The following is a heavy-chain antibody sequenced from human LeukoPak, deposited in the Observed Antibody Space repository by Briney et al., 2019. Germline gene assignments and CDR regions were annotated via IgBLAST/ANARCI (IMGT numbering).Heavy chain of an antibody. CDR2: ISYDGSNK. CDR3: FREGGD. CDR1: GFTFSSYA. Sequence: PGRSLRLSCAASGFTFSSYAMHWVRQAPGKGLEWVAVISYDGSNKYYADSVKGRFTISRDNSKDTLYLQMNSLRVEDTAIYYCFREGGDWGQGTLVTVSS. J-gene: IGHJ4*02. V-gene: IGHV3-30*04. D-gene: IGHD3-10*01.